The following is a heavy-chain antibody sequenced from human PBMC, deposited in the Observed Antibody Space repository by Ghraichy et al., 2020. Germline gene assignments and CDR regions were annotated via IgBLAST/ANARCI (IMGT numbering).Heavy chain of an antibody. CDR2: IYYSGST. CDR3: ARIKYYYDSSGYYQERRIDY. CDR1: GGSISSYY. J-gene: IGHJ4*02. D-gene: IGHD3-22*01. Sequence: SETLSLTCTVSGGSISSYYWSWIRQPPGKRLEWIGYIYYSGSTNYNPSLKSRVTISVDTSKNQFSLKLSSVTAADTAVYYCARIKYYYDSSGYYQERRIDYWGQGTLVTVSS. V-gene: IGHV4-59*01.